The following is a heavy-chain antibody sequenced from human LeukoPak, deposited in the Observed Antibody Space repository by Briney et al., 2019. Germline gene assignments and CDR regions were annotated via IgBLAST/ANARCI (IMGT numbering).Heavy chain of an antibody. V-gene: IGHV1-69*02. J-gene: IGHJ5*02. D-gene: IGHD3-10*01. CDR3: ASTVDYYGSGRLTTPNNWFDP. CDR2: IIPILGIA. Sequence: WASVKVSCKASGGTFSSYTIGWVRQAPGQGLEWMGRIIPILGIANYAQKFQGRVTITADKSTSTAYMELSSLRSEDTAVYYCASTVDYYGSGRLTTPNNWFDPWGQGTLVTVSS. CDR1: GGTFSSYT.